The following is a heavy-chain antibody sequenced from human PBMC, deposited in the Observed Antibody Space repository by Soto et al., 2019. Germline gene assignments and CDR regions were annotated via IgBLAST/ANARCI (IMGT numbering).Heavy chain of an antibody. V-gene: IGHV4-30-2*01. CDR3: ARVPSP. J-gene: IGHJ5*02. CDR1: GGSISSGGYS. CDR2: NYHSGST. Sequence: QLQLQESGPGLVKPSQTLSLTCAVSGGSISSGGYSWSWVRPPPGKGLEWIGYNYHSGSTYYNPSLKSRVTISVDTSQNQFALKLGSVTAADTAVYYCARVPSPWGQGTLVTVSS.